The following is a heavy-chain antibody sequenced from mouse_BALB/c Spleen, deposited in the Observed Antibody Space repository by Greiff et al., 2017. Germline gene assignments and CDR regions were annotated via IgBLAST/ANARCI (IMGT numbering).Heavy chain of an antibody. V-gene: IGHV4-1*02. CDR1: GFDFSRYW. CDR2: INPDSSTI. Sequence: EVKLMESGGGLVQPGGSLKLSCAASGFDFSRYWMRWVRQAPGKGLEWIGEINPDSSTINYTPSLKVKFIISRDNAKNTLYLQMNKVRSEDPALYYWARGGNYFYYYAMDYWGQGTSVTVSS. J-gene: IGHJ4*01. CDR3: ARGGNYFYYYAMDY. D-gene: IGHD2-1*01.